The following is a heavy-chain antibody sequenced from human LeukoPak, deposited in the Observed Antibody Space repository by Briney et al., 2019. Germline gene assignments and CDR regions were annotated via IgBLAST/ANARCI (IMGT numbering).Heavy chain of an antibody. Sequence: SVKVPCKASGGTFSSYTISWVRQAPGQGLEWMGRIIPILGIANYAQKFQGRVTITADKSTSTAYMELSSLRSEDTAVYYCARESPSSSWTFDYWGQGTLVTVSS. CDR2: IIPILGIA. CDR1: GGTFSSYT. V-gene: IGHV1-69*04. D-gene: IGHD6-13*01. J-gene: IGHJ4*02. CDR3: ARESPSSSWTFDY.